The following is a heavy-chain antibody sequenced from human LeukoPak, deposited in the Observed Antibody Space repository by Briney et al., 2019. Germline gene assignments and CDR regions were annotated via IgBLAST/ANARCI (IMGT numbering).Heavy chain of an antibody. D-gene: IGHD2-2*01. J-gene: IGHJ3*01. CDR3: ARGDRSGATCYDLFDV. CDR2: INPKSGGT. CDR1: GYTFTDYY. V-gene: IGHV1-2*02. Sequence: ASVMVSCKASGYTFTDYYIHWVRQAPGQGLEWMGWINPKSGGTDSAQKFQGRVTMTRDTSISSAYVELSRLSSDDTAVYYCARGDRSGATCYDLFDVWGQGTKVTVSS.